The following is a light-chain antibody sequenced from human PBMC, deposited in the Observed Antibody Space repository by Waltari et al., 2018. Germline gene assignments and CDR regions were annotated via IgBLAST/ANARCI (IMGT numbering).Light chain of an antibody. Sequence: EIVLTQSPGTLSMSLGDSATLSCRASQSLTSSSLASYQQRPGQPPRLLIYGASSRASGIPDRFSGSESGTDFTLTISRLEPEDFAVYFCQQYDSSPFTFGPGTKVDLK. CDR2: GAS. CDR3: QQYDSSPFT. CDR1: QSLTSSS. V-gene: IGKV3-20*01. J-gene: IGKJ3*01.